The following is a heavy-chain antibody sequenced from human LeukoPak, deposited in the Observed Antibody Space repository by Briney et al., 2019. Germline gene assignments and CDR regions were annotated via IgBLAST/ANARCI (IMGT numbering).Heavy chain of an antibody. CDR1: GFTFSSYG. J-gene: IGHJ4*02. D-gene: IGHD1-26*01. CDR2: IWYDGSNK. V-gene: IGHV3-33*06. Sequence: GGSLRLSCAASGFTFSSYGMHWVRQAPGKGLEGVAVIWYDGSNKYYADSVKGRFTISRDNSKNTLYLQMNSLRAEDTAVYYCAKEFERMGGYDYWGQGTLVTVSS. CDR3: AKEFERMGGYDY.